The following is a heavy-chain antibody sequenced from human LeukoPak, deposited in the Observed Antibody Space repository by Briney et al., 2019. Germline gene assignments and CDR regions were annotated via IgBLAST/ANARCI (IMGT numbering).Heavy chain of an antibody. V-gene: IGHV3-30-3*01. CDR3: ARDRRGYSYNRGFDY. Sequence: GGSLRLSCAASGFTFSSYAMHWVRQAPGKGLEWVAVISYDGSNKYYADSVKGRFTISRDNSKNTLYLQMNSLRAEDTAVYYCARDRRGYSYNRGFDYWGQGTLVTVSS. CDR1: GFTFSSYA. CDR2: ISYDGSNK. D-gene: IGHD5-18*01. J-gene: IGHJ4*02.